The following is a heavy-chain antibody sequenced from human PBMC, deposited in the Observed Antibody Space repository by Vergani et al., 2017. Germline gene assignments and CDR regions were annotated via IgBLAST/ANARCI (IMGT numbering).Heavy chain of an antibody. CDR2: INPSGGST. CDR1: GSTFTNYY. J-gene: IGHJ4*02. CDR3: ARPDGDMRPPVHRRLYY. Sequence: QVLLVQSGAEVKKPGASVRVSCKTSGSTFTNYYIHWVRPAPGPGLEWMGIINPSGGSTTYAQQFQGRLTMTRDTSASTVYMDLSNLRSEDTAVYYWARPDGDMRPPVHRRLYYWRQGTVFTVSS. V-gene: IGHV1-46*03. D-gene: IGHD3-10*01.